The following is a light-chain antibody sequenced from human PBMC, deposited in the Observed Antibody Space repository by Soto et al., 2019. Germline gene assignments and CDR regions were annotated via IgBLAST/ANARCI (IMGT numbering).Light chain of an antibody. V-gene: IGKV1-39*01. CDR1: QSIRTS. CDR2: TAS. J-gene: IGKJ2*03. CDR3: QQTYSTLTS. Sequence: DIQVTQSPSSLSASVGDRVTITCRASQSIRTSLNWYQQRPGKPPKLLIHTASTLQSGVPSRFSGSGSGTHFTLTISSLQPADFATYYCQQTYSTLTSFGQGTKLEIK.